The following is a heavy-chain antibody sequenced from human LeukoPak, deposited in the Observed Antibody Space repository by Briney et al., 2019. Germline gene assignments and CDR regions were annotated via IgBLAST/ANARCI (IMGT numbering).Heavy chain of an antibody. CDR3: TRQVVVAAAAWDY. V-gene: IGHV2-70*01. J-gene: IGHJ4*02. CDR2: IYWDDNK. Sequence: SGPTLVHPTQTLTLTCTFSGFSLSTSGMCLSWIRQPPGKALEWLAHIYWDDNKYYSTSLKTRLTISKDTSKNQVVLTMTNMDPVDTATYYCTRQVVVAAAAWDYWGQGTLVTVSS. CDR1: GFSLSTSGMC. D-gene: IGHD2-15*01.